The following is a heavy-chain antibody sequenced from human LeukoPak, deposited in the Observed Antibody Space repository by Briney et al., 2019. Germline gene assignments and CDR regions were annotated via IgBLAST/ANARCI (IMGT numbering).Heavy chain of an antibody. CDR1: GFTFSSYC. Sequence: GGSLSLSCAASGFTFSSYCMSWVRQAPGKGLEWMANIKQDGSEKYYVDSVKGRFTISTDNAKNSLYLQINSLRAEDTAVYYCARGPASIYDFWSGHAQLFDYWGQGTLVTVSS. CDR2: IKQDGSEK. J-gene: IGHJ4*02. CDR3: ARGPASIYDFWSGHAQLFDY. V-gene: IGHV3-7*04. D-gene: IGHD3-3*01.